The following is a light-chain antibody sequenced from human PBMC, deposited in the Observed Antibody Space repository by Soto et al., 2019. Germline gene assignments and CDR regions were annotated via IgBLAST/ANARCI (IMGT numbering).Light chain of an antibody. Sequence: QSVLTQPPSVSGAPGQRVTISCTGSSSNIGAGYDVHWYQQLPGTAPKLLIYGNSNRPSGVPDRFSGSKSGTSASLAITGLQAEDEADYYCCSYAGSSTFGGGTKVTVL. CDR3: CSYAGSST. V-gene: IGLV1-40*01. CDR2: GNS. CDR1: SSNIGAGYD. J-gene: IGLJ2*01.